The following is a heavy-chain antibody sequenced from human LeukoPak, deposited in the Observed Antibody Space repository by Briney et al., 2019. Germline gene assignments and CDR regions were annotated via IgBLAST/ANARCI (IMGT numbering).Heavy chain of an antibody. CDR1: GFTVSSNS. D-gene: IGHD3-10*01. CDR2: TYSGGGT. V-gene: IGHV3-53*01. Sequence: GGSLRLSCAASGFTVSSNSMSWVRQAPGKGLEWVSTTYSGGGTYYADSVKGRFTISRDKSKNTLYLQMNSLRAEDTAVYYCARDGGVSYYYYLDVWGKGTTVTVSS. J-gene: IGHJ6*03. CDR3: ARDGGVSYYYYLDV.